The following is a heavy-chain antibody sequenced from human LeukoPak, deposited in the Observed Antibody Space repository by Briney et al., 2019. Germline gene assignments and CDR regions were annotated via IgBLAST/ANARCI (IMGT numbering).Heavy chain of an antibody. CDR3: AKDNRPPRVSYYYGMDV. CDR1: GFTFRNYG. Sequence: GGSLRLSCAVSGFTFRNYGMSWVRQAPGKGLEWVSGISGSGGTTYYADSVKGRFTISRDNSKNTMYLQMNSLRAEDTAIYYCAKDNRPPRVSYYYGMDVWGQGTTVTVSS. CDR2: ISGSGGTT. V-gene: IGHV3-23*01. J-gene: IGHJ6*02. D-gene: IGHD2/OR15-2a*01.